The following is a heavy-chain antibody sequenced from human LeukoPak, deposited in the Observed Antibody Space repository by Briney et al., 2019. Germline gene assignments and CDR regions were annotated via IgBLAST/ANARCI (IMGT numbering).Heavy chain of an antibody. V-gene: IGHV3-23*01. CDR2: ISASGGTT. CDR1: EFTFSSYS. CDR3: ATEATYCTAACYSLSDY. Sequence: PGGSLRLSCAASEFTFSSYSLTWVRQAPGKGLEWVSLISASGGTTYYADSVRGRFTISRDNSKNTLYLQMNTLRAGDTAVYYCATEATYCTAACYSLSDYWGQGTLVTASS. D-gene: IGHD2-21*02. J-gene: IGHJ4*02.